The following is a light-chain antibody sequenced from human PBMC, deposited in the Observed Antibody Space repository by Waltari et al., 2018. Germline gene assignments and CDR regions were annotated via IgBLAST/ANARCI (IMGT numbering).Light chain of an antibody. CDR1: RNVRTN. CDR2: GAS. V-gene: IGKV3-15*01. Sequence: EIVMTQSPATLAVSPGVRVTLSCRASRNVRTNLAWYQHKPGQTPRLLTSGASTRALGVPDRFSGAGSGTDFTLTISSLRSEDFAVYYCQQYDDSSPWTFGQGTKVEIK. CDR3: QQYDDSSPWT. J-gene: IGKJ1*01.